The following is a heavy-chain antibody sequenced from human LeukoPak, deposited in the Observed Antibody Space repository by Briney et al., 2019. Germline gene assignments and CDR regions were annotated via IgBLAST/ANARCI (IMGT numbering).Heavy chain of an antibody. V-gene: IGHV1-18*01. Sequence: ASVKVSCKASGYTFTNFGMSWVRQAPGKGLEWVGCIRAYNGNTKYAENVKGRFTMTTDKSTSTAYMALRSLTSHNTAVYYCVREAGDYYLDNGGQGTPVTVSS. J-gene: IGHJ4*02. D-gene: IGHD4-17*01. CDR3: VREAGDYYLDN. CDR1: GYTFTNFG. CDR2: IRAYNGNT.